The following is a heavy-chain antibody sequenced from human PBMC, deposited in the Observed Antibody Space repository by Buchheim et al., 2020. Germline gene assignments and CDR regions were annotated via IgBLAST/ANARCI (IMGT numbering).Heavy chain of an antibody. D-gene: IGHD1-26*01. CDR1: GGSVSGRGYH. Sequence: QMKLQESGPGLVQPSQTLPLTCTVSGGSVSGRGYHWSWIRQQPGKGLEWIGHINYDGSTYYNPSLKSRVTIAVDKSKNEFSLKVSSVAAADTAVYYCATYEEGRGEPGYWGQGTL. V-gene: IGHV4-31*03. CDR2: INYDGST. J-gene: IGHJ4*02. CDR3: ATYEEGRGEPGY.